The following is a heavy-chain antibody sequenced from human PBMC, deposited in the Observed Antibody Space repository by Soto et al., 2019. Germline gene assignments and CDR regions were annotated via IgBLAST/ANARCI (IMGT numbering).Heavy chain of an antibody. D-gene: IGHD6-13*01. CDR2: ISGSGGST. CDR3: ARDFSSSWYRGHWFDP. V-gene: IGHV3-23*01. CDR1: RFTFSSYA. Sequence: PGGSLRLSCAASRFTFSSYAMSWVRQAPGKGLEWVSSISGSGGSTYYADSVKGRFTISRDNAKNTLYLQMNSLRAEDTAVYYCARDFSSSWYRGHWFDPWGQGALVTVSS. J-gene: IGHJ5*02.